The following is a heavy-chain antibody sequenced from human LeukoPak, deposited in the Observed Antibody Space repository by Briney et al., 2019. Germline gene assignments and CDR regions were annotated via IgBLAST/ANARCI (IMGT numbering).Heavy chain of an antibody. J-gene: IGHJ4*02. CDR3: ARDLTSTPNWELDY. CDR1: GYTFAHYF. CDR2: VNPNSGGT. Sequence: ASVKVSCKTSGYTFAHYFIQWVRQAPGQGLEWVGRVNPNSGGTEYAQKFQGRVTMTRDRSTNTAYVEVSSINSDAKAVYYCARDLTSTPNWELDYWGQGTLVTVYS. D-gene: IGHD1-26*01. V-gene: IGHV1-2*06.